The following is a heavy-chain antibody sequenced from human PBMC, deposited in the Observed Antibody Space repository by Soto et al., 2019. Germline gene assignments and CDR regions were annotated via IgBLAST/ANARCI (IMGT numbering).Heavy chain of an antibody. V-gene: IGHV3-30*18. CDR2: ISNDGSKT. D-gene: IGHD3-3*01. Sequence: QVQLVVSGGGVVQPGKSLRLSCATSGFTFNSYALHWVRQAPGKGLEWVALISNDGSKTFYADSVKGRFTISRDTAKNTLYLQMNSLTTEDTAVYFCAKAGEIFGLVIFAYLDFWGQGTLVAVSS. CDR1: GFTFNSYA. CDR3: AKAGEIFGLVIFAYLDF. J-gene: IGHJ4*02.